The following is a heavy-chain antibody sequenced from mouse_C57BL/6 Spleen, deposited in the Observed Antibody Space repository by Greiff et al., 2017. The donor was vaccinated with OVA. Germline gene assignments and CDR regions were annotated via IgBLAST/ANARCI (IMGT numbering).Heavy chain of an antibody. CDR3: ARGEGYYEGDY. CDR1: GFTFTSYW. Sequence: QVQLQQPGAELVRPGSSVKLSCTASGFTFTSYWMHWVKQRPIQGLEWIGNIDPSDSETHYNQKFKDKATLTVDKSSSTAYMQLSSLTSEDSAVYGGARGEGYYEGDYWGQGTSVTVSS. CDR2: IDPSDSET. J-gene: IGHJ4*01. D-gene: IGHD2-4*01. V-gene: IGHV1-52*01.